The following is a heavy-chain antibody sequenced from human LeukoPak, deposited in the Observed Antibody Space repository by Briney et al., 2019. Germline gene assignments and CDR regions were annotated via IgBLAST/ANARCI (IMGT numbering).Heavy chain of an antibody. CDR1: GGSFSGYH. J-gene: IGHJ4*02. Sequence: PSETLSLTCGVYGGSFSGYHWTWIRLRPGKGLEWIGDINHSGSTHYNPSLKSRVTISVDTSNNQFSLKLSSVTAADTAVYYCARDAPPDYWGQGTLVTVSS. CDR2: INHSGST. CDR3: ARDAPPDY. V-gene: IGHV4-34*01.